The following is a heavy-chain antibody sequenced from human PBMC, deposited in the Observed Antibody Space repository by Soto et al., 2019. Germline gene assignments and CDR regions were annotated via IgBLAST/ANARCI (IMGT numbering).Heavy chain of an antibody. CDR1: GFTFSSYW. D-gene: IGHD6-13*01. J-gene: IGHJ4*02. CDR3: ARAVSSSWQTHFDY. Sequence: GSLRLSCAASGFTFSSYWMSWVRQAPGKGLEWVANIKQDGSEKYYVDSVKGRFTISRDNAKNSLYLQMNSLRAEDTAVYYCARAVSSSWQTHFDYWGQGTLVTVSS. CDR2: IKQDGSEK. V-gene: IGHV3-7*01.